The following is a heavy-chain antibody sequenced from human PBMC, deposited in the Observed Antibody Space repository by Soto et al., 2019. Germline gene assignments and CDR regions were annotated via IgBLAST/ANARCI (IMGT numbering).Heavy chain of an antibody. J-gene: IGHJ4*02. CDR2: ISSSSSTI. D-gene: IGHD2-15*01. CDR3: AKVSASVVVVVGAAESPPNLDY. V-gene: IGHV3-48*01. Sequence: GGSLRLSCAASGFTFSIYSMNWVRQAPGKGLEWVSYISSSSSTIHYADSVKGRFTISRDNAKNTLYLQMNSLRAEDTAVYYCAKVSASVVVVVGAAESPPNLDYWGQGTLVTVSS. CDR1: GFTFSIYS.